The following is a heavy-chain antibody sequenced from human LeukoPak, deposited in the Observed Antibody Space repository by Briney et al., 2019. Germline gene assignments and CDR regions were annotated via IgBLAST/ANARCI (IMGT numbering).Heavy chain of an antibody. V-gene: IGHV4-4*07. Sequence: PSETLSLTCTVSGGSISSYYWSWIRQPAGKGLEWIGRIYTSGSTNYNPSLKSRVTMSVDTSKNQFSLKLSSMTAADTAVYYCAKDSHLRPFDYWGQGTLVTVSS. D-gene: IGHD3-3*02. CDR2: IYTSGST. CDR1: GGSISSYY. J-gene: IGHJ4*02. CDR3: AKDSHLRPFDY.